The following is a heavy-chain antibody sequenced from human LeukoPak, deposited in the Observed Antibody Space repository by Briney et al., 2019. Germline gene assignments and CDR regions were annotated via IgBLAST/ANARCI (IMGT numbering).Heavy chain of an antibody. J-gene: IGHJ4*02. CDR2: VFYSGNT. CDR3: ARGHTRYYDSSGYYY. V-gene: IGHV4-39*01. D-gene: IGHD3-22*01. CDR1: GGSINTNTFF. Sequence: SESLSLTCGVSGGSINTNTFFWGWIRQPPGKGLEWIGNVFYSGNTMYNPSLKSRVTLSIDTSKNQFSLKLSSVTAADTAVYYCARGHTRYYDSSGYYYWGQGTLVTVSS.